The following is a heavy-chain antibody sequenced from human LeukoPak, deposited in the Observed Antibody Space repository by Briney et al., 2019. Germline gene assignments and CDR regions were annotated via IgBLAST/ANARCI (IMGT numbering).Heavy chain of an antibody. CDR2: ISGSSSTK. Sequence: GGSLRLSCAASGFTFSSYSMNWVRQAPGEGLEWLSYISGSSSTKYYADSLKGRFTISRDNAKNSLYLEMSSLRAEDTAVSYCARDTETTHFDYWGQGTLVTVSS. CDR1: GFTFSSYS. J-gene: IGHJ4*02. V-gene: IGHV3-48*01. D-gene: IGHD1-7*01. CDR3: ARDTETTHFDY.